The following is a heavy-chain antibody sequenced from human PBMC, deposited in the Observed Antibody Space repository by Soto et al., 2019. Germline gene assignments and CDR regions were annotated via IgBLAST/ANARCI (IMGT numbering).Heavy chain of an antibody. Sequence: SATLSLTCTVSGGSISSVDHFWGWIRQPPGQGLEWIGSIYHSGSTYYDPSLKSRVTISVDKSKNQFSLKLSSVTAADTAVYYCARVLGNDAFDIWGQGTMVTVSS. CDR2: IYHSGST. CDR3: ARVLGNDAFDI. V-gene: IGHV4-39*07. J-gene: IGHJ3*02. CDR1: GGSISSVDHF. D-gene: IGHD3-3*02.